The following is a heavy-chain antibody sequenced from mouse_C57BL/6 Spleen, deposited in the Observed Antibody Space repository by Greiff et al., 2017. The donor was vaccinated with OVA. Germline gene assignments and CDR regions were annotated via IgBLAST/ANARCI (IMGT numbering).Heavy chain of an antibody. Sequence: QVHVKQSGPELVKPGASVKISCKASGYAFSSSWMNWVKQRPGKGLEWIGRIYPGDGDTNYNGKFKGKATLTADKSSSTAYMQRSSLTSEDSAVYCCARWGTTVVAHWYFDVWGTGTTVTVSS. V-gene: IGHV1-82*01. CDR2: IYPGDGDT. CDR1: GYAFSSSW. J-gene: IGHJ1*03. CDR3: ARWGTTVVAHWYFDV. D-gene: IGHD1-1*01.